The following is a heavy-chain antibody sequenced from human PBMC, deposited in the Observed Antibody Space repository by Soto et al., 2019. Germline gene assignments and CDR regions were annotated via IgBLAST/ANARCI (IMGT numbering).Heavy chain of an antibody. V-gene: IGHV3-30-3*01. CDR2: ISYDGSNK. CDR1: GFTFSSYA. Sequence: QVQLVESGGGVVQPGRSLRLSCAASGFTFSSYAMHWVRQAPGKGLEWVAVISYDGSNKYYADSVKGRFTISRDNSKNTLYLQMNSLRAEDTAVYYCAREPRWERPDYWGQGTLVTVSS. J-gene: IGHJ4*02. D-gene: IGHD1-26*01. CDR3: AREPRWERPDY.